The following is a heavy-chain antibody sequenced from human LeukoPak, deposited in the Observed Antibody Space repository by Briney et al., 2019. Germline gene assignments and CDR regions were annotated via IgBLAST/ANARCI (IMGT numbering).Heavy chain of an antibody. D-gene: IGHD6-13*01. CDR1: GFTFSSFG. CDR3: AKSLTIGAAGYYYMDV. CDR2: IRYDGSNK. Sequence: GGSLRLSCAASGFTFSSFGMHWVRQAPGKGLEWVAFIRYDGSNKYYADSVKGRFTISRDNSKNTLYLQMNSLRAEDTAVYYCAKSLTIGAAGYYYMDVWGKGTTVTISS. J-gene: IGHJ6*03. V-gene: IGHV3-30*02.